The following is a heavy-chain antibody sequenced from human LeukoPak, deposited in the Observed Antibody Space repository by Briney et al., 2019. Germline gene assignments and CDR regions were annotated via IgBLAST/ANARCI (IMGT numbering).Heavy chain of an antibody. Sequence: GGSLTLSCAASGFAFSNYCMHWVRQAPGQGLEWVAVISFDGTNKFYAASLKGRFTISRYNSKNTVYLQMNSLRREDTAVYYCARDGGRATIVRGIIIMSVGDFWGQGALVTVST. J-gene: IGHJ4*02. CDR2: ISFDGTNK. V-gene: IGHV3-30*03. D-gene: IGHD3-10*01. CDR3: ARDGGRATIVRGIIIMSVGDF. CDR1: GFAFSNYC.